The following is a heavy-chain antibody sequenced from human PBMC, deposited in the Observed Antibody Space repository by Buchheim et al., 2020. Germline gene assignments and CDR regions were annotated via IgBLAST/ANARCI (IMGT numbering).Heavy chain of an antibody. CDR3: ARSAYDFWSGCFGYYYYYGMDV. J-gene: IGHJ6*02. CDR1: GYTFTSYD. D-gene: IGHD3-3*01. V-gene: IGHV1-8*01. Sequence: QVQLVQSGAEVKKPGASVKVSCKASGYTFTSYDINWVRQATGQGLEWMGWMNPNSGNTGYAQKFQGRVTMTRNTSISTAYMELSSLRSEDTAVYYCARSAYDFWSGCFGYYYYYGMDVWDQGTT. CDR2: MNPNSGNT.